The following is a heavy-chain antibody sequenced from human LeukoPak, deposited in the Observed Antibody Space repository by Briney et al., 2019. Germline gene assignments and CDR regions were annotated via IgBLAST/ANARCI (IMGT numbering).Heavy chain of an antibody. CDR3: AKDGRGRIAAAGYHDY. V-gene: IGHV3-30-3*01. Sequence: PGGSLRLSCAASGFTFSSYAMHWVRQAPGKGLEWVAVISYDGSNKYYADSVKGRFTISRDNSKNTLYLQMNSLRAEDTAVYYCAKDGRGRIAAAGYHDYWGQGTLVTVSS. D-gene: IGHD6-13*01. CDR1: GFTFSSYA. CDR2: ISYDGSNK. J-gene: IGHJ4*02.